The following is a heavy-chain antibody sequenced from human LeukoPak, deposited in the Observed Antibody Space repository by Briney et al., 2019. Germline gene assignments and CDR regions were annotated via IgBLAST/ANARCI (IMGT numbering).Heavy chain of an antibody. CDR1: GFTFSSYG. J-gene: IGHJ4*02. CDR3: ARDTEWNYYGLGD. CDR2: IWYDGSNK. Sequence: PGGSLRLSCAASGFTFSSYGMHWVRQAPGKGLEWVAVIWYDGSNKYYADSVKGRFTISRDNSKSTLYLQMNSLRAEDTAVYYCARDTEWNYYGLGDWGQGTLVTVSS. V-gene: IGHV3-33*01. D-gene: IGHD3-10*01.